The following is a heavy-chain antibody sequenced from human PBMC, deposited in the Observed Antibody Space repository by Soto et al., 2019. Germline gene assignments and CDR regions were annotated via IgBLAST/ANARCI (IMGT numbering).Heavy chain of an antibody. Sequence: PGESLKISCKGSGYSFTSYWIGWVRQMPGKGLEWMGIIYPGDSDTRYSLSFQGQVTISADKSISTAYLQWSSLKASDTAMYYCARQYYYDSSGNRYYFDYWGQGTLVTVSS. CDR2: IYPGDSDT. J-gene: IGHJ4*02. D-gene: IGHD3-22*01. V-gene: IGHV5-51*01. CDR3: ARQYYYDSSGNRYYFDY. CDR1: GYSFTSYW.